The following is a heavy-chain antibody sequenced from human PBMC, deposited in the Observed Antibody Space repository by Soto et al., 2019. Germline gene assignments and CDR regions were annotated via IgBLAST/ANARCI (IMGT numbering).Heavy chain of an antibody. CDR3: ARDSEWSGHGVENFDY. CDR2: IIPILGIA. CDR1: GGTFSSYT. J-gene: IGHJ4*02. Sequence: SVKVSCKASGGTFSSYTISWVRQAPGQGLEWMGRIIPILGIANYAQKFQGRVTITADKSTSTAYMELSSLRSEDTAVYYCARDSEWSGHGVENFDYWGQGTLVTVSS. D-gene: IGHD3-3*01. V-gene: IGHV1-69*04.